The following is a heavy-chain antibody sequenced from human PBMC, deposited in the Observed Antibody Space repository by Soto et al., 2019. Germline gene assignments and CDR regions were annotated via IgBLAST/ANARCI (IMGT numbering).Heavy chain of an antibody. D-gene: IGHD4-17*01. V-gene: IGHV2-5*02. J-gene: IGHJ5*02. CDR2: IYWDGDK. CDR1: RLSVSTSGVG. Sequence: QITLKESGPTLVNPTQTLTLTCTFSRLSVSTSGVGVGWIRQPPGKALEWLALIYWDGDKRSRPSLKSRLTIPKDTSKNQVALTMTNMDPVDTATYYCAYGDYVGNWFDPWGQGTLVTVSS. CDR3: AYGDYVGNWFDP.